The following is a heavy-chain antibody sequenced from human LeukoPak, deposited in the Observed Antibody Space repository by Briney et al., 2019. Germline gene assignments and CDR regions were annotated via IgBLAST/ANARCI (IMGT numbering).Heavy chain of an antibody. Sequence: GGSLRLSCAASGFTVSSNYMSWVRQAPGKGLEWVSSISSSSVYTHYADSVKGRITISRDNGKNSLYLQMNSLTAEDTALYYCARDALRDDAFDIWGQGTMVTVSS. V-gene: IGHV3-21*04. J-gene: IGHJ3*02. CDR3: ARDALRDDAFDI. CDR2: ISSSSVYT. CDR1: GFTVSSNY.